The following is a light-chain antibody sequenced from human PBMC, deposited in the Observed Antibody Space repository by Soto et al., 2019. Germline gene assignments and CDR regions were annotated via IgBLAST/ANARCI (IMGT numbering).Light chain of an antibody. CDR2: AAS. Sequence: AIRMTQSPSSFSASTGDRVTITCRPSQGISSYLAWYQQKPGKAPKLLIYAASSLQSGVPSRFSGSGSGTDFTLTISCLQSEDFATYYCQQYYSYPYTFGQGTKVDIK. CDR3: QQYYSYPYT. J-gene: IGKJ2*01. CDR1: QGISSY. V-gene: IGKV1-8*01.